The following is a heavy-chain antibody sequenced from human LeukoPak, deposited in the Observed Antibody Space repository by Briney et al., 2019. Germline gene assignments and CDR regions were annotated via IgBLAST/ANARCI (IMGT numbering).Heavy chain of an antibody. D-gene: IGHD2-21*01. Sequence: GGSLRLSCASSGFTFSTHSMSWVRQAPGKGLEWVSVIYSSGSASYADSVKGRFTISRDTFKNTLSLQMNSLRAEDTAVYYWARAVTKDCSFDSWGQGTLVTVSS. CDR1: GFTFSTHS. CDR3: ARAVTKDCSFDS. CDR2: IYSSGSA. V-gene: IGHV3-53*01. J-gene: IGHJ4*02.